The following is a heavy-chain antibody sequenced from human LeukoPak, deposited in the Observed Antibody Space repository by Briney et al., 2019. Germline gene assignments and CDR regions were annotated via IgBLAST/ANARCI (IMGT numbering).Heavy chain of an antibody. J-gene: IGHJ5*02. CDR1: SYSISSGHY. CDR3: ARVDYGISWFDP. Sequence: SETLSLTCTVSSYSISSGHYWGWIRQPPGRGLECIGSIYYSGSTYYNPSLKSRVTISVDTSKNQFSLKLSSVTAADTAVYYCARVDYGISWFDPWGQGTLVTVSS. D-gene: IGHD4-17*01. V-gene: IGHV4-38-2*02. CDR2: IYYSGST.